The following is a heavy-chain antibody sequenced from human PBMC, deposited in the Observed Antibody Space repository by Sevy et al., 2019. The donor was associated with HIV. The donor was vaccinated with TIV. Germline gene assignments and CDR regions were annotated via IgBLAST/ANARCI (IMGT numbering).Heavy chain of an antibody. Sequence: GGSLRLSCAASGFSFDDYMMHWVRQAPGRGLEWVSGFNWSGGGITYADSVKDRFTISRDNAKNSLYLQMNNLRAGDMALYYCATGDSRDTVGVGTFDVWGQGTMVTVSS. CDR3: ATGDSRDTVGVGTFDV. J-gene: IGHJ3*01. V-gene: IGHV3-9*03. D-gene: IGHD3-10*01. CDR2: FNWSGGGI. CDR1: GFSFDDYM.